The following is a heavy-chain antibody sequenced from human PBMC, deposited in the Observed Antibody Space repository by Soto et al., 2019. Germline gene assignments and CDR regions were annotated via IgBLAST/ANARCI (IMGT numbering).Heavy chain of an antibody. CDR2: IYSAGNT. V-gene: IGHV3-66*01. J-gene: IGHJ5*02. Sequence: GGSLRLSCAASGFTVSSNYMSWVRQAPGKGLEWISIIYSAGNTYYADSVKGRFTISRDNSKNTLYLQMNSLGAEDTAVYYCAKDWGDVLLWFGELPARNWFDPWGQGTLVTVSS. D-gene: IGHD3-10*01. CDR3: AKDWGDVLLWFGELPARNWFDP. CDR1: GFTVSSNY.